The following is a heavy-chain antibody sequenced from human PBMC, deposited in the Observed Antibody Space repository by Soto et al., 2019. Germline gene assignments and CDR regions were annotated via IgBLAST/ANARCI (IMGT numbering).Heavy chain of an antibody. Sequence: LRXSSASSGFTLIKYWLSWVREAPGKGLEWVANINKDGSDRYYADSVDGRFTVSRDNAENSLNLQMNSLRGEDTAVYYCARVYLMATITSLEYWAQRTLVTVSS. V-gene: IGHV3-7*01. CDR1: GFTLIKYW. CDR3: ARVYLMATITSLEY. D-gene: IGHD5-12*01. J-gene: IGHJ4*02. CDR2: INKDGSDR.